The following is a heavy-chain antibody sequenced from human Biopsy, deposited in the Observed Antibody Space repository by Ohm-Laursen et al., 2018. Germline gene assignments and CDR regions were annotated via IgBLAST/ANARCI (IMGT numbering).Heavy chain of an antibody. Sequence: SLRLSCAASGFIFSTYTMNWVRQAPGKGLEWVSSISSSGNFMYYTDSVKGRFTISRDNAKNSLYLQMNSLRAEDTALYYCARIFLVGVTPGYGMDVWGQGTLVTVSS. J-gene: IGHJ6*02. D-gene: IGHD1-26*01. CDR1: GFIFSTYT. CDR2: ISSSGNFM. V-gene: IGHV3-21*01. CDR3: ARIFLVGVTPGYGMDV.